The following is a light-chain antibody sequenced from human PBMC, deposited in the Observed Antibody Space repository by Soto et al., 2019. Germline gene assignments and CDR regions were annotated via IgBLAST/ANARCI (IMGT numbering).Light chain of an antibody. CDR1: QSIGTY. J-gene: IGKJ4*01. Sequence: EIVLTQSPDTLSLSPGERATLSCRASQSIGTYLAWYQLKPGQSPRLLVYDAVNMAAGAPDRFSGSGSGTDFTLTISSLEPEDSAVYLCQQRSDWPPLTFGGGTKVEIK. V-gene: IGKV3-11*01. CDR3: QQRSDWPPLT. CDR2: DAV.